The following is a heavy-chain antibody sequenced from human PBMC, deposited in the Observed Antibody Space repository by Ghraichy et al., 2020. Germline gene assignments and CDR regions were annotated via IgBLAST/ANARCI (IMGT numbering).Heavy chain of an antibody. CDR1: GFTFSSYA. Sequence: GGSLRLSCAASGFTFSSYAMSWVRQAPGKGLEWVSAISGSGGSTYYADSVRGRFTISRDNSNNTLYLQMNSLRAEDTALYYCAKLGQGAFDIWGQGTMVTVSS. J-gene: IGHJ3*02. V-gene: IGHV3-23*01. CDR3: AKLGQGAFDI. D-gene: IGHD3-16*01. CDR2: ISGSGGST.